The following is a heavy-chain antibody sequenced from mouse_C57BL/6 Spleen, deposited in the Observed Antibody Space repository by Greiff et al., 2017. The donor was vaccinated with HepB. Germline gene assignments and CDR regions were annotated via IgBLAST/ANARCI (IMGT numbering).Heavy chain of an antibody. CDR2: IYPGDGDT. V-gene: IGHV1-82*01. J-gene: IGHJ3*01. CDR1: GYAFSSSW. Sequence: VMLVESGPELVKPGASVKISCKASGYAFSSSWMNWVKQRPGKGLEWIGRIYPGDGDTNYNGKFKGKATLTADKSSSTAYMQLSSLTSEDSAVYFCAREGYGRGFAYWGQGTLVTVSA. D-gene: IGHD1-1*02. CDR3: AREGYGRGFAY.